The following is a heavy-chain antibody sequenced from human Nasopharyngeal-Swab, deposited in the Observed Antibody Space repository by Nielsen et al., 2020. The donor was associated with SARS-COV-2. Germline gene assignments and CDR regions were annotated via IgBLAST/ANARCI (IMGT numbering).Heavy chain of an antibody. CDR1: GFTFSSYS. Sequence: GGSLRLSCAASGFTFSSYSMNWVRQAPGKGLEWVSSISDSSSYIYYAESAKGRFTISRDNAKNSLFPQMDSLRAEDTAVYYCARDESWGGAYYYYAMDVWGQGTTVTVSS. D-gene: IGHD2-21*01. J-gene: IGHJ6*02. CDR3: ARDESWGGAYYYYAMDV. V-gene: IGHV3-21*01. CDR2: ISDSSSYI.